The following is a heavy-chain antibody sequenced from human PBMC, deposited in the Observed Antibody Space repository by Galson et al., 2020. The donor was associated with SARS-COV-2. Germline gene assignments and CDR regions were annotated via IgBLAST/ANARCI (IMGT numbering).Heavy chain of an antibody. J-gene: IGHJ4*02. CDR1: GYTFTSYS. V-gene: IGHV1-46*01. CDR3: AREVYGGNSGEFEF. D-gene: IGHD2-21*02. CDR2: ISPSGGST. Sequence: ASVKVSCKASGYTFTSYSMHWVRQAPGQGLEWMGKISPSGGSTTYEQKFQGRVTMTRDTSTSTVYMELRGLRSEDTAIYYCAREVYGGNSGEFEFWGQGTLVTVSS.